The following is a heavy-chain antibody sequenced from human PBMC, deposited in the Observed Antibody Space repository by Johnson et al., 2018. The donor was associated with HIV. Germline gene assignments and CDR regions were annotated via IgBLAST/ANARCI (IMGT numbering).Heavy chain of an antibody. CDR1: GFTVSSSY. Sequence: EQLVESGGGVVQPGRSLRLSCAASGFTVSSSYMSWVRQAPGKGLEWVSVIYSGGSTYYADSVKGRFPISRDSSKNTLYLQMNSLRAEDTAVYYCAKGIAARPPGDAFDIWGQGTMVTVSS. D-gene: IGHD6-6*01. J-gene: IGHJ3*02. CDR2: IYSGGST. V-gene: IGHV3-66*01. CDR3: AKGIAARPPGDAFDI.